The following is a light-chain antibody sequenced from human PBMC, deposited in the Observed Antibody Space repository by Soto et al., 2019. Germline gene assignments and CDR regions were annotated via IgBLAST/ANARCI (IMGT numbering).Light chain of an antibody. V-gene: IGLV1-40*01. J-gene: IGLJ1*01. Sequence: QSVLTQPPSVSGAPGPRVPLSCTGSSPNIGAGRDVHWYQQLPGTAPRLLIYGNNNRPSGVPDRFSASKSGTSASLAITGLQAEDEADFYCQSFDSSLSAYVFGTGTKVTVL. CDR1: SPNIGAGRD. CDR3: QSFDSSLSAYV. CDR2: GNN.